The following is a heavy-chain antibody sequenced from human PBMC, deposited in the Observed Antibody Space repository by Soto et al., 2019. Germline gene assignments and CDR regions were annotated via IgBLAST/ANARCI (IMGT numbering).Heavy chain of an antibody. CDR3: AIVLDYGDRDRHFDY. D-gene: IGHD4-17*01. V-gene: IGHV1-24*01. CDR2: FDPEDGET. Sequence: GASVKVSCKVSGYTLTELSMHWVRQAPGKGLEWMGGFDPEDGETIYAQKFQGRVTMTEDTSTDTAYMELSSLRSEDTAVYYCAIVLDYGDRDRHFDYWGQGTLVTVSA. CDR1: GYTLTELS. J-gene: IGHJ4*02.